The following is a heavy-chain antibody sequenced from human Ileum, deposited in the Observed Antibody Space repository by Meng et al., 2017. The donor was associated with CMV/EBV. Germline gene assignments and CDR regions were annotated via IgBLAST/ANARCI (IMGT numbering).Heavy chain of an antibody. CDR2: ISPSGNI. CDR1: GDSISNYF. D-gene: IGHD4-11*01. J-gene: IGHJ4*02. V-gene: IGHV4-4*07. Sequence: SGPGLFRPPETLSLPCPGFGDSISNYFWSGIRQPAGKKLEWIGRISPSGNINYIPSLKGRVTMSLDTSNNQIFLNLTSVTAADTALYYCARARGDYTNLYYFDYWGQGTLVTVSS. CDR3: ARARGDYTNLYYFDY.